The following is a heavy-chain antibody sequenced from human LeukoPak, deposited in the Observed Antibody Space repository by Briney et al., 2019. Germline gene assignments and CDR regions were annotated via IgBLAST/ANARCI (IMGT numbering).Heavy chain of an antibody. CDR2: IFFSGTT. J-gene: IGHJ4*02. Sequence: SETLSLTCTVSGGSISSSSTYYWGWIRQPPGKGLEWIGSIFFSGTTYYSPSLKSRVTISIDTSKNQFSLRLSSVTAADTAVYYCARARLVSSPLGYWGQGTLVTVSS. CDR3: ARARLVSSPLGY. V-gene: IGHV4-39*07. CDR1: GGSISSSSTYY. D-gene: IGHD2-2*01.